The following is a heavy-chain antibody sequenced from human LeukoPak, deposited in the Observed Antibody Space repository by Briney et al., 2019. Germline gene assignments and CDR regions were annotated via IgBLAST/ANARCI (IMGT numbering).Heavy chain of an antibody. Sequence: ASVKVSCKVSGYTLTQLSMHWVRQAPGNGLEWMGGFDPEDGETIYAQKFQVRVTITEDTSTDTAYMELSSLRSEDTAVNYCAPRRSARPGYSDWGQGTLVTVSS. J-gene: IGHJ4*02. CDR3: APRRSARPGYSD. CDR2: FDPEDGET. D-gene: IGHD6-6*01. V-gene: IGHV1-24*01. CDR1: GYTLTQLS.